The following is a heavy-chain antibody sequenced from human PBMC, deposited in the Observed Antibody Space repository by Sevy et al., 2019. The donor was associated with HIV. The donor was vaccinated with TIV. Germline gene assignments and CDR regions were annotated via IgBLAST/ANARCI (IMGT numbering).Heavy chain of an antibody. Sequence: SETLSLTCTVSGGSISSYYWSWIRQPPGKGLEWIGYIYYSGSTNYNPSLTSRVTISVDTSKNQFSLKLSSVTAADTAVYYCARARGISYYYDSSGLGAWFDPWGQGTLVTVSS. V-gene: IGHV4-59*01. CDR3: ARARGISYYYDSSGLGAWFDP. D-gene: IGHD3-22*01. CDR2: IYYSGST. CDR1: GGSISSYY. J-gene: IGHJ5*02.